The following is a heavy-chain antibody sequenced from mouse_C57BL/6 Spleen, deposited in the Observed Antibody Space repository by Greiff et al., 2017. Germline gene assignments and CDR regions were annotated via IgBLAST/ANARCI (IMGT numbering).Heavy chain of an antibody. J-gene: IGHJ2*01. CDR1: GYTFTDYE. CDR2: IDPETGGT. Sequence: QVQLKQSGAELVRPGASVTLSCTASGYTFTDYEMHWVKQTPVHGLEWIGAIDPETGGTAYNQKFKGKAILTADKSSSTAYMELRSLTSEDSAVYYCTRSFDYWGQGTTLTVSS. CDR3: TRSFDY. V-gene: IGHV1-15*01.